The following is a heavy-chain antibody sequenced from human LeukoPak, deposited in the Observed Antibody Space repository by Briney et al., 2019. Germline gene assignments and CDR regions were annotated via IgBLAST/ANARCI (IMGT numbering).Heavy chain of an antibody. D-gene: IGHD2-21*02. Sequence: GGSLSLSCAASGFTFSSYSMNWVRQAPGKGLEWVTSISSGSSYIYYADSLKGRFTISRDNAKNSLYLQMNSLRADDTAVYYCARDCGGDCYSHYFDYWGQGTLVTVSS. CDR3: ARDCGGDCYSHYFDY. J-gene: IGHJ4*02. V-gene: IGHV3-21*01. CDR1: GFTFSSYS. CDR2: ISSGSSYI.